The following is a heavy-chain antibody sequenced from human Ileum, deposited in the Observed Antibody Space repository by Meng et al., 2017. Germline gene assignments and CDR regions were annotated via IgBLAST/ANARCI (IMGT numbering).Heavy chain of an antibody. CDR2: IYPGDSET. CDR1: GYTFATYW. V-gene: IGHV5-51*01. CDR3: ARQGSRSGGPDY. D-gene: IGHD3-10*01. J-gene: IGHJ4*02. Sequence: GGSLRLSCKGSGYTFATYWIGWVRQMPGKGLEWIGIIYPGDSETKYSPSFQGQVTISADKSINTAYLQWSSVKAPDTAIYYCARQGSRSGGPDYWGQGTLVTVSS.